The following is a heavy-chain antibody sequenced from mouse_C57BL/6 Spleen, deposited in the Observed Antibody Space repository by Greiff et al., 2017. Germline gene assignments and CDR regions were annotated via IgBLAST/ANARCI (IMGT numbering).Heavy chain of an antibody. CDR3: ARDPLFYYYGSSPYYFDY. CDR1: GFTFSSYA. CDR2: ISDGGSYT. V-gene: IGHV5-4*01. D-gene: IGHD1-1*01. J-gene: IGHJ2*01. Sequence: DVKLVESGGGLVKPGGSLKLSCAVSGFTFSSYAMSWVRQTPEKRLEGVATISDGGSYTYYPDNVKGRFTISRDNAKNNLYLQMSHLKSEDTAMYYCARDPLFYYYGSSPYYFDYWGQGTTLTVSS.